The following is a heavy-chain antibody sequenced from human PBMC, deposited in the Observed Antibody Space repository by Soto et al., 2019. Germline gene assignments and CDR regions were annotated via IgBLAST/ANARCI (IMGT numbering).Heavy chain of an antibody. CDR2: ISGSGGST. Sequence: GGSLGLSCAASGFTFSSYAMSWVRQAPGKGLEWVSAISGSGGSTYYADSVKGRFTISRDNSKNTLYLQMNSLRAEDTAVYYCAKDWRKWEDIVVVPAAIGILFDYWGQGTLVTVSS. V-gene: IGHV3-23*01. CDR3: AKDWRKWEDIVVVPAAIGILFDY. J-gene: IGHJ4*02. D-gene: IGHD2-2*01. CDR1: GFTFSSYA.